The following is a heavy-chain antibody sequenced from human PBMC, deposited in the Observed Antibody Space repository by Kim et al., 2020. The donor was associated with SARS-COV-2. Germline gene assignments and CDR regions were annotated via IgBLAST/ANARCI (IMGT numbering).Heavy chain of an antibody. J-gene: IGHJ4*02. Sequence: SETLSLTCTVSGGSISSYYWSWIRQPPGKGLGWIGYIYYSGSTNYNPSLKSRVTISVDTSKNQFSLKLSSVTAADTAVYYCARVVEYSSYFDYWGQGTLVTVSS. CDR2: IYYSGST. V-gene: IGHV4-59*01. D-gene: IGHD6-6*01. CDR3: ARVVEYSSYFDY. CDR1: GGSISSYY.